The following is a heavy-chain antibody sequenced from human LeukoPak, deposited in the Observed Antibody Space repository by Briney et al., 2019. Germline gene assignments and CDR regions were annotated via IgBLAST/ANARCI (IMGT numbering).Heavy chain of an antibody. CDR3: AREVGSSGWYSYYYYYGMDV. J-gene: IGHJ6*02. D-gene: IGHD6-19*01. V-gene: IGHV3-30-3*01. CDR1: GFTFSSYA. CDR2: ISYDGSNK. Sequence: TGRSLRLSCAASGFTFSSYAMHWVRQAPGKGLEWVAVISYDGSNKYYADSVKGRFTISRDNSKNTLYLQMNSLRAEDTAVYYCAREVGSSGWYSYYYYYGMDVWGQGTTVTVSS.